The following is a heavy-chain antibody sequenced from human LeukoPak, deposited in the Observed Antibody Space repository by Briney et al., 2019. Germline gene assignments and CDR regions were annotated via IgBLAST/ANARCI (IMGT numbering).Heavy chain of an antibody. Sequence: PSETLSLTCAVYGGSFSGYYWSWIRQPPGKGLEWIGEINHSGSTNYNPSLKSRVTISVDTSKNQFSLKLSSVTAADTAVYYCARFGNARITMPPPIRRGFDYWGQGTLVTVSS. V-gene: IGHV4-34*01. J-gene: IGHJ4*02. CDR3: ARFGNARITMPPPIRRGFDY. CDR2: INHSGST. CDR1: GGSFSGYY. D-gene: IGHD3-10*01.